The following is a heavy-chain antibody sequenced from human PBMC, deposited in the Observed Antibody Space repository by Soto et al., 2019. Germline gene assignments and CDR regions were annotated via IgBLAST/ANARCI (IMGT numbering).Heavy chain of an antibody. J-gene: IGHJ4*02. CDR3: ARGQASHPVFDY. V-gene: IGHV3-33*01. CDR1: GFTFSSYG. Sequence: QVQLVESGGGVVQPGRSLRLSCAASGFTFSSYGMHWVRQAPGKGLEWVAVIWYDGSNKYYADSVKGRFTISRDNSKNTLYLQMNSLRAEDTAVYYCARGQASHPVFDYWGQGTLVTVSS. D-gene: IGHD2-2*01. CDR2: IWYDGSNK.